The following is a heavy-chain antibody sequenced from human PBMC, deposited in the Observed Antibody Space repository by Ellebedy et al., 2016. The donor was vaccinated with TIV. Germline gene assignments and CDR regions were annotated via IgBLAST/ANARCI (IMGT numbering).Heavy chain of an antibody. CDR3: AKVRYSGSANYYSGIDV. Sequence: GESLKISCAASGFTFSSYSMNWVRQAPGKGLEWVSSISSSSSYIYYADSVKGRFTISRDISKSTLYLQMNSLRAEDTAVYYCAKVRYSGSANYYSGIDVWGQGTTVTVSS. CDR2: ISSSSSYI. CDR1: GFTFSSYS. V-gene: IGHV3-21*04. J-gene: IGHJ6*02. D-gene: IGHD5-12*01.